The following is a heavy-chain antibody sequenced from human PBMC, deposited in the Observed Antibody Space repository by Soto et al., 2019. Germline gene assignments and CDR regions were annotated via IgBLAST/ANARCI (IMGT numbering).Heavy chain of an antibody. CDR2: IYDSGST. Sequence: QVQLQESGPGLVKPSQTLSLTCTVSGCSISTGGYYWTWIRQHPGKGLEWIGYIYDSGSTYYNPSLKTRVTISVDTSKTQFSLKRSSVTAADTAVYYPARGLSVTLFDNWGQGTLVTVP. CDR1: GCSISTGGYY. V-gene: IGHV4-31*03. CDR3: ARGLSVTLFDN. J-gene: IGHJ4*02. D-gene: IGHD4-17*01.